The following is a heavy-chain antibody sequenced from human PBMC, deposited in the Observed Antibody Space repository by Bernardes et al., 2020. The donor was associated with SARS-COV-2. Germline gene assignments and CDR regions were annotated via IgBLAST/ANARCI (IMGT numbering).Heavy chain of an antibody. CDR1: GYTLTELS. CDR2: FDPEDGET. J-gene: IGHJ5*02. D-gene: IGHD6-19*01. Sequence: ASVKVSCKVSGYTLTELSMHWVRQAPGKGLEWMGGFDPEDGETIYAQKFQGRVTMTEDTSTDTAYMELSSLRSEDTAVYYCATVPPFISGWYLSVHPNWFDPWGQGTLLTVSS. CDR3: ATVPPFISGWYLSVHPNWFDP. V-gene: IGHV1-24*01.